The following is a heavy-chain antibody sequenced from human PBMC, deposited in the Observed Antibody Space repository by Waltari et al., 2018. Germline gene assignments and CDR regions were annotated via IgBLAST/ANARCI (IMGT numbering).Heavy chain of an antibody. Sequence: EVQLVESGGGLIQPGGSLRLSCAASGFTVSSNYMSWVRQAPGKGLEWVSVIYSGGSTYYADSVKGRFTISRDNSKNTLYLQMNSLRAEDTAIYYCARVGPTSDSDSDDSPVADFDIWGPGTVVTVSS. V-gene: IGHV3-53*01. CDR3: ARVGPTSDSDSDDSPVADFDI. CDR2: IYSGGST. CDR1: GFTVSSNY. D-gene: IGHD2-21*01. J-gene: IGHJ3*02.